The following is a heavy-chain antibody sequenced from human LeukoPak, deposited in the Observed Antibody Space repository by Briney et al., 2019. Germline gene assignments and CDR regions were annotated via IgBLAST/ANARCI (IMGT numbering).Heavy chain of an antibody. D-gene: IGHD5-18*01. J-gene: IGHJ4*02. CDR3: AVTFRRGIQLWLLDY. CDR1: GFTFSSYS. V-gene: IGHV3-21*01. CDR2: ISSSSSYI. Sequence: GGSLRLSCAASGFTFSSYSINWVRQAPGKGLEGVSSISSSSSYIYYADSVKGRFTISRDNAKNSLYLQMNSLRAEDTAVYYCAVTFRRGIQLWLLDYWGQGTLVTVSS.